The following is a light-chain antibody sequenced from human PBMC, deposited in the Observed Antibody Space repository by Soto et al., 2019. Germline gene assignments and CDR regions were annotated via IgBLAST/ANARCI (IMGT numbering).Light chain of an antibody. CDR3: QQYGSSPPPIT. V-gene: IGKV3-20*01. CDR1: QSVSSY. Sequence: EIVLTQSPVTLSLSPGERATLSCRASQSVSSYLAWYQQKPGQAPRLLIYDASNRATGIPDRFSGSGSGTDFTLTISRLEPEDFAVYYCQQYGSSPPPITFGQGTRLEIK. J-gene: IGKJ5*01. CDR2: DAS.